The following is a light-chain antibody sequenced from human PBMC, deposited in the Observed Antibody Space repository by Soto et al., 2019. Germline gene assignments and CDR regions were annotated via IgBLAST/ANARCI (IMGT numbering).Light chain of an antibody. CDR2: DAS. V-gene: IGKV3-11*01. J-gene: IGKJ4*01. CDR3: QQRSNWPLS. Sequence: EIVLTQSPATLSLSLLESATLSFMASQSVSSYLAWYQQKPGQAPRLLIYDASNRATGIPARFSGSGSGTDFTHTISSLEPEDFAVYYCQQRSNWPLSFGGGTNVDI. CDR1: QSVSSY.